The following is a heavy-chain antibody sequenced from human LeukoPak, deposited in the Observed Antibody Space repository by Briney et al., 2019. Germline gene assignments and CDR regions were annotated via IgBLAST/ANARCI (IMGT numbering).Heavy chain of an antibody. Sequence: GGSLRLSCAASGFTFSSYGVHWVRQAPGKGLEWVAVIWYDGSNKYYADSVKGRFTISRDNSKNTLYLQMNSLRAEDTAVYYCARDFGNYGGNSIDYWGQGTLVTVSS. V-gene: IGHV3-33*01. CDR1: GFTFSSYG. CDR3: ARDFGNYGGNSIDY. D-gene: IGHD4-23*01. CDR2: IWYDGSNK. J-gene: IGHJ4*02.